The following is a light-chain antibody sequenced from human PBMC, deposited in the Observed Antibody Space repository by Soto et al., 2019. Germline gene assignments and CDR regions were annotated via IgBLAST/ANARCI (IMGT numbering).Light chain of an antibody. Sequence: QSALTQPRSVSGSPGQSVTISCTGTSSDVGGYNYVSWYQQHPGKAPKLMIYDVVKRPSGVPDRFSGSKSGNTASLTISGLQAEYEADYYCCSYAGSYTLVFGGGTKLTVL. CDR2: DVV. CDR1: SSDVGGYNY. J-gene: IGLJ3*02. V-gene: IGLV2-11*01. CDR3: CSYAGSYTLV.